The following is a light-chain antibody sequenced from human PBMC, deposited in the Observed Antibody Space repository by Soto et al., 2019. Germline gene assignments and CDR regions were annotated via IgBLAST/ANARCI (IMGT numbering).Light chain of an antibody. J-gene: IGKJ4*01. CDR3: QQYSTYPLT. Sequence: DIQMHQSTSTLSASIAARVTITCWASQSITTFLAWYQQKPGKAPQILIYDASNLETGVPSRLRGGGSGTESTRPISSLQPAEFATYYCQQYSTYPLTLVGRTRVEIK. CDR1: QSITTF. V-gene: IGKV1-5*01. CDR2: DAS.